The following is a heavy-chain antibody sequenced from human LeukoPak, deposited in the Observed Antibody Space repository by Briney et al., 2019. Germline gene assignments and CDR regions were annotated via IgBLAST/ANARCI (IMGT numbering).Heavy chain of an antibody. D-gene: IGHD2-2*01. J-gene: IGHJ3*01. CDR1: GLTFSNFW. CDR2: INQDGREQ. V-gene: IGHV3-7*04. CDR3: ARDIVPPGIAFDV. Sequence: GGSLRLSCAASGLTFSNFWMSWVRQAPGKGLEWVANINQDGREQYYVDSVKGRFTISRDNAKNSLFLQMNSLRAEDTAAYFCARDIVPPGIAFDVWGQGTMVTVSS.